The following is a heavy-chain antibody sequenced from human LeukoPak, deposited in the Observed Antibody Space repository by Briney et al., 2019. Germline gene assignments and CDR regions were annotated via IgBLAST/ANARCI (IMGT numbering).Heavy chain of an antibody. CDR1: GHSFTSYW. J-gene: IGHJ6*03. D-gene: IGHD3-10*01. V-gene: IGHV5-51*01. CDR3: ASSTYYYGSLRLPYYYYMDV. Sequence: GESLKISCKGSGHSFTSYWIGWVRQMPGKGLEWMGIIYPGDSDTRYSPSFQGQVTISADKSISTAYLQWSSLKASDTAMYYCASSTYYYGSLRLPYYYYMDVWGKGTTVTVSS. CDR2: IYPGDSDT.